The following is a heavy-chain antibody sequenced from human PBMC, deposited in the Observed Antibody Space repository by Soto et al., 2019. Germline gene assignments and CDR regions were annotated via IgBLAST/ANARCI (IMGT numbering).Heavy chain of an antibody. V-gene: IGHV3-53*04. Sequence: EVQLVESGGGLVQPGGSLRLSCAASGFTVSSHYMSWVRQAPGKGLEWVSVIHSDGSTYSADSVKGRFTISRHNSQNTLYLQINSLRVDDTAVYYCARSRDYHYGMDVWGQGTTVTVSS. CDR2: IHSDGST. CDR3: ARSRDYHYGMDV. J-gene: IGHJ6*02. CDR1: GFTVSSHY.